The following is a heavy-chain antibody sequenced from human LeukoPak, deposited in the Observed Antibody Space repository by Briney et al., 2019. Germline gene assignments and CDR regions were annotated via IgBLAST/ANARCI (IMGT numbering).Heavy chain of an antibody. J-gene: IGHJ4*02. CDR1: GFTFNNYP. CDR3: ARSPNYDSSGYPPDY. CDR2: INHSGST. D-gene: IGHD3-22*01. Sequence: GSLRLSCAASGFTFNNYPMSWVRQPPGKGLEWIGEINHSGSTNYNPSLKSRVTISVDTSKNQFSLKLSSVTAADTAVYYCARSPNYDSSGYPPDYWGQGTLVTVSS. V-gene: IGHV4-34*01.